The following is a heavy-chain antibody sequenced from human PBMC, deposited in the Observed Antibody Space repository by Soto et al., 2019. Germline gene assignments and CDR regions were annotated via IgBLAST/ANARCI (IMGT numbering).Heavy chain of an antibody. Sequence: GGSLRLSCAASGFTFSSYAMHWVRQAPGKGLEWVAVISYDGSNKYYADSVKGRFTISRDNSKNTLYLQMNSLRAEDTAVYYCARYVTITFGGVIVIPFGYFDYWGQGTLVTVSS. CDR1: GFTFSSYA. CDR3: ARYVTITFGGVIVIPFGYFDY. CDR2: ISYDGSNK. V-gene: IGHV3-30-3*01. J-gene: IGHJ4*02. D-gene: IGHD3-16*02.